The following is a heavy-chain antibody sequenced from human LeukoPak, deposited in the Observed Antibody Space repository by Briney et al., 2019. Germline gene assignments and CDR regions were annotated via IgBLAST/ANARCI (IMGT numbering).Heavy chain of an antibody. Sequence: SETLSLTCTVSGGSISSYYWSWIRQPPGKGLEWIGYIYYSGSTNYNPSLKSRVTISVGTSKNQFSLKLSSVTAADTAVYYCARVSTGITGTTRSNYFDYWGQGTLVTVSS. CDR1: GGSISSYY. CDR3: ARVSTGITGTTRSNYFDY. CDR2: IYYSGST. J-gene: IGHJ4*02. D-gene: IGHD1-20*01. V-gene: IGHV4-59*01.